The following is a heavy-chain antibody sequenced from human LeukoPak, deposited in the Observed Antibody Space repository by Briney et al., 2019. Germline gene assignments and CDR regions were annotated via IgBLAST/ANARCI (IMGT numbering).Heavy chain of an antibody. J-gene: IGHJ4*02. V-gene: IGHV4-59*01. CDR1: GGSISSYY. CDR3: ASVKGYSFGYGYFDS. D-gene: IGHD5-18*01. CDR2: SGST. Sequence: PSETLSLTCTVSGGSISSYYWSWIRQPPGRGLEWIAYSGSTNYNPSLKSRVTISLDTSGNQFSLKLSSVTAADTAVYYCASVKGYSFGYGYFDSWGQGTLVTVSS.